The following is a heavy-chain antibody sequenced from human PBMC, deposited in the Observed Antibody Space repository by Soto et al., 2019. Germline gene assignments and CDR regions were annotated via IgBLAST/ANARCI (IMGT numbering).Heavy chain of an antibody. CDR3: AGAYTVMGV. CDR1: GFTFSSYS. CDR2: ISSSSSYI. Sequence: EVQLVESGGGLVKPGGSLRLSCAASGFTFSSYSMNWVRQAPGKGLEWVSSISSSSSYIYYADSVKGLFTISRDNATNTLYLQMNSLRADDTAVYYCAGAYTVMGVWGQGTTVTVSS. J-gene: IGHJ6*02. V-gene: IGHV3-21*01. D-gene: IGHD2-2*02.